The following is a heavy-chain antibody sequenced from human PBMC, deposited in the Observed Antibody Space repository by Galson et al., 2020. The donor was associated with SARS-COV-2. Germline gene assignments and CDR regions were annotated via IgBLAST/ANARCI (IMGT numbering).Heavy chain of an antibody. CDR2: INPNSGGT. J-gene: IGHJ6*03. V-gene: IGHV1-2*04. CDR1: GYTFTGYY. D-gene: IGHD4-17*01. CDR3: ARASYGDYVEGYYYYYYMDV. Sequence: ASVKVSCKASGYTFTGYYMHWVRQAPGQGREWMGWINPNSGGTNYAQKFQGWVTMTRDTSISTAYMELSRLRSDDTAVYYCARASYGDYVEGYYYYYYMDVGGKGTTVTVSS.